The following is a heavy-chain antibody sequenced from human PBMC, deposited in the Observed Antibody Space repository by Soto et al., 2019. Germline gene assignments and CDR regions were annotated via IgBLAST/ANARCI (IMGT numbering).Heavy chain of an antibody. CDR3: AKERSVVATPPDFDY. CDR1: GFTFSSFG. V-gene: IGHV3-30*18. CDR2: ASYDGSYK. Sequence: QVQLVESGGGVVQPGRSLRLSCAASGFTFSSFGMHWVRQAPGKGLEWVAVASYDGSYKYYADSVKGRFTISRDNSKNTRYLQMNSLRAEDTAVYYCAKERSVVATPPDFDYWGQGTLVTVS. D-gene: IGHD5-12*01. J-gene: IGHJ4*02.